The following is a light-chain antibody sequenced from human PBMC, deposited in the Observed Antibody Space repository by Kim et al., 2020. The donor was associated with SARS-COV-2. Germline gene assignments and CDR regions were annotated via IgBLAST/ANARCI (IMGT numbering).Light chain of an antibody. CDR2: AAS. J-gene: IGKJ3*01. CDR3: QQYHNWDT. Sequence: PGERATRSWRASQSISSSLAGYQQKPGQAPRLLIYAASIRATGIPARFSGSGSGTEFTLTISSLQSEDFAVYYCQQYHNWDTFGPGTKVDIK. CDR1: QSISSS. V-gene: IGKV3D-15*01.